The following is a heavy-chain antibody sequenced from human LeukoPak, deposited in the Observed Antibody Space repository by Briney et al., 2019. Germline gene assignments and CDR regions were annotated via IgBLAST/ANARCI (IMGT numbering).Heavy chain of an antibody. CDR1: GYTVSNYW. D-gene: IGHD2-21*01. J-gene: IGHJ6*02. V-gene: IGHV5-51*01. Sequence: GESPKISCKASGYTVSNYWIGWVRQMPGKGLEWMGITYPAESDDNYSPSFRGQVIISVDKSINTVYLQWRSLKASDSAIYYCARTYCGRFNCPEEGYYYGLDVWGQGTRVAVSS. CDR2: TYPAESDD. CDR3: ARTYCGRFNCPEEGYYYGLDV.